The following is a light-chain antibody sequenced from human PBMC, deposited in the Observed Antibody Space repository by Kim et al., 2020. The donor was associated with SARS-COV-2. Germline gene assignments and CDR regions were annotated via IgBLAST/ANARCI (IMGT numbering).Light chain of an antibody. CDR1: QSVSSN. J-gene: IGKJ1*01. CDR2: HAS. Sequence: EMVMTQSPAALSVSPGERATLSCRASQSVSSNLAWYQQKPGQAPRLLIYHASTRAAGIPARFSGSGSGTEFTLTISSLQSEDFAVYYCHQYNKWPPGTFVQGTKVDIK. V-gene: IGKV3-15*01. CDR3: HQYNKWPPGT.